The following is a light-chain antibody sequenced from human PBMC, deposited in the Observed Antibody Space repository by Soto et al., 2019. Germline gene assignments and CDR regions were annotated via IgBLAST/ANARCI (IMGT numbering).Light chain of an antibody. CDR3: SSYTTSTTVI. Sequence: QSALTQPASVSGAPRQSITIPCTGTSGDIGDHNSVSWYLQQPGKAPKLMIYAVSNRPSGVSNRFSGSKSGNTASLTISGLQAEDEADYYCSSYTTSTTVIFGGGTKLTVL. CDR2: AVS. CDR1: SGDIGDHNS. J-gene: IGLJ2*01. V-gene: IGLV2-14*03.